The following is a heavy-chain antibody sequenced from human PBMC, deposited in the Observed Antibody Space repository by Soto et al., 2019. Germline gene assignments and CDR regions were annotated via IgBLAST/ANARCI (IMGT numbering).Heavy chain of an antibody. Sequence: GGSLRLSCAASGFTFSEYYMSWIRQAPGKGLEWVSDITSSGTTIYYADSVKGRFTISRDNAKNSLYLQMNSLRAEDTAVYYCARVNGHYYYGMDVWGQGTTVTVSS. V-gene: IGHV3-11*01. CDR1: GFTFSEYY. CDR2: ITSSGTTI. CDR3: ARVNGHYYYGMDV. D-gene: IGHD1-1*01. J-gene: IGHJ6*02.